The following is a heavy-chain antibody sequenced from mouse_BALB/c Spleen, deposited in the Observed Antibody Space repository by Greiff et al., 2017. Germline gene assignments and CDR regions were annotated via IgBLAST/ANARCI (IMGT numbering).Heavy chain of an antibody. CDR1: GYAFSSYW. J-gene: IGHJ3*01. D-gene: IGHD4-1*01. CDR2: IYPGDGDT. Sequence: VQLQQSGAELVRPGSSVKISCKASGYAFSSYWMNWVKQRPGQGLEWIGHIYPGDGDTNYNGKFKGKATLTADKSSSTAYMQLSSLTSEDSAVYFCAREGTGWFAYWGQGTLVTVSA. V-gene: IGHV1-80*01. CDR3: AREGTGWFAY.